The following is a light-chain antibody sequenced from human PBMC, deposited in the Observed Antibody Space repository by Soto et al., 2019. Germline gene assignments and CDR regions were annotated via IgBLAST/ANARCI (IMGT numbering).Light chain of an antibody. V-gene: IGLV2-18*02. CDR3: SSYLSTSRYV. CDR2: EVT. J-gene: IGLJ1*01. CDR1: SSDIGKYDR. Sequence: QSALTQPPSVSGSPGQSVTISCTGTSSDIGKYDRVSWYQLPPGKAPKLIIYEVTNRPSGVPARFSGSKSGNTASLTISGLQAEDEADYYCSSYLSTSRYVFGAGTKLTVL.